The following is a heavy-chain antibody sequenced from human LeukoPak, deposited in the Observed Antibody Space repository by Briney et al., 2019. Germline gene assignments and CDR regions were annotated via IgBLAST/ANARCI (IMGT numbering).Heavy chain of an antibody. V-gene: IGHV3-23*01. J-gene: IGHJ4*02. CDR3: AKGIYDYALDF. D-gene: IGHD4/OR15-4a*01. CDR1: GFTFNDYA. Sequence: GGSLRLSGAASGFTFNDYAMTWVRQAPGKGLEWVSLISASGSNTYYAGSVKGRFFISRDNSKNTLNLQMSSLRAEDTALYYCAKGIYDYALDFWGQGALVTVSS. CDR2: ISASGSNT.